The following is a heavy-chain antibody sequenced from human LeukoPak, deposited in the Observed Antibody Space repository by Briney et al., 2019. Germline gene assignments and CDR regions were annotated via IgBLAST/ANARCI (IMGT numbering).Heavy chain of an antibody. V-gene: IGHV3-21*01. D-gene: IGHD5-18*01. CDR3: ARDLRGYRYGYDS. CDR1: GFTLSSYG. Sequence: GGSMRLSCAASGFTLSSYGINWVRQAPGKGLEWVSSISSSGNSLYSADSLKGRFIISRDDAKNSLFLQMDSLRPEDTAIYYCARDLRGYRYGYDSWGQGTLVTVSA. J-gene: IGHJ4*02. CDR2: ISSSGNSL.